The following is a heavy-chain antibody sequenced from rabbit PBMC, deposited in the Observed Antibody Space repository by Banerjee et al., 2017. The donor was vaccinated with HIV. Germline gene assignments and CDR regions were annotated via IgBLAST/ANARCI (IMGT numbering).Heavy chain of an antibody. J-gene: IGHJ4*01. D-gene: IGHD4-1*01. Sequence: QEQLVESGGGLVQPEGSLTLTCKASGFTLSSSDYMCWVRQAPGKGLEWIGCIYGGSSGSTYYASWAKGRFTSSKTSSTTVTPQMTSLSAADTATYFCAREGSSGWGAPYFNLWGPGTLVTVS. V-gene: IGHV1S45*01. CDR3: AREGSSGWGAPYFNL. CDR1: GFTLSSSDY. CDR2: IYGGSSGST.